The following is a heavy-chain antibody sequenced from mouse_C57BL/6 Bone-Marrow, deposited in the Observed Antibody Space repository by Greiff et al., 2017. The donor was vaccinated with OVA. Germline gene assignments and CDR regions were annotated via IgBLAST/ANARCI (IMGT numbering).Heavy chain of an antibody. CDR3: ARRIYYGSSPAWFAY. V-gene: IGHV1-42*01. CDR1: GYSFTGYY. CDR2: INPSTGGT. D-gene: IGHD1-1*01. J-gene: IGHJ3*01. Sequence: EVQLQQSGPELVKPGASVKISCKASGYSFTGYYMNWVKQSPEKSLEWIGEINPSTGGTTYNQKFNAKATLTVDKSSSTAYMQLKSLTSEDSAVYYCARRIYYGSSPAWFAYWGQGTLVTVSA.